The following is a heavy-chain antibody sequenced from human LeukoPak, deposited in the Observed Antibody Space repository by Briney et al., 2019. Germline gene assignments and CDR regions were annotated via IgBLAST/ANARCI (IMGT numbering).Heavy chain of an antibody. Sequence: GRCLTPSHAPAGFSVTTKYTRCVRHAPGGWLGWLAVISFVAHKQYLADTVKGRLPISRDNVKNSLYLEMNSLRVEDSAVYYCARDHYFDISGYPDYWGQGNPVTVSS. J-gene: IGHJ4*02. D-gene: IGHD3-22*01. CDR1: GFSVTTKY. CDR3: ARDHYFDISGYPDY. V-gene: IGHV3-30*19. CDR2: ISFVAHKQ.